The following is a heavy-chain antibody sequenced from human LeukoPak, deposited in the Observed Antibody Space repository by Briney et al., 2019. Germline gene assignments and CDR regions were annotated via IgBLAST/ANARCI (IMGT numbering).Heavy chain of an antibody. CDR2: INLNTGGT. CDR3: AREVGYSTSYYGRFDP. V-gene: IGHV1-2*06. D-gene: IGHD3-22*01. J-gene: IGHJ5*02. Sequence: ASVKVSCKASGYTFTVYYIHWVRQAPGQGLEWMGRINLNTGGTNFAQKFQGRVTMTRDTSINTAYMDLGSLTSDDTAVFYCAREVGYSTSYYGRFDPWGQGTLVTVSS. CDR1: GYTFTVYY.